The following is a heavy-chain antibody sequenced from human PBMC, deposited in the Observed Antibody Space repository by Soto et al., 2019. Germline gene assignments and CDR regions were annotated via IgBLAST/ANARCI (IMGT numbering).Heavy chain of an antibody. Sequence: VGSLRLSCAASGVTFSTYAMSWVRQAPGKGLEFVSSISESGDRTFYADSVKGRFTISRDNSKSTLYLQMNSLRDEDTAVYYCAKPLLAREAINYYFDYWGLGTLVTVSS. V-gene: IGHV3-23*01. D-gene: IGHD1-20*01. CDR1: GVTFSTYA. CDR3: AKPLLAREAINYYFDY. J-gene: IGHJ4*02. CDR2: ISESGDRT.